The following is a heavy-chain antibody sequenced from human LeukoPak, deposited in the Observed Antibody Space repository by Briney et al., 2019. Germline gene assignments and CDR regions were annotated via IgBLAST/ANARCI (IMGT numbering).Heavy chain of an antibody. D-gene: IGHD3-10*01. CDR3: ARARYYYGSGSLHYYYGMDV. CDR2: IYSGGST. Sequence: GGSLRLSCAASGFTVSSNYMSWVRQAPGKGLEWVSVIYSGGSTYYADSVKGRFTISRDNSKNTLYLQMNSLRAEDTAVYYCARARYYYGSGSLHYYYGMDVWGQGTTVTVSS. V-gene: IGHV3-66*01. J-gene: IGHJ6*02. CDR1: GFTVSSNY.